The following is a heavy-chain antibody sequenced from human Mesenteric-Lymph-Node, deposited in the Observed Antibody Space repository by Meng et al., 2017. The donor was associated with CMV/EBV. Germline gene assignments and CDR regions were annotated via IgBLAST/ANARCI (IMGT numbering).Heavy chain of an antibody. V-gene: IGHV4-59*01. CDR2: IYYGGSA. J-gene: IGHJ5*02. Sequence: SETLSLTCTVSGGSISTYYWSWIRQPPGKGLEWIGYIYYGGSANYSPSLKSRVTISVDTSKNQFSLKLSSVTPADTAVYYCARDSGGGSGWFDPWGQGILVTVSS. CDR1: GGSISTYY. D-gene: IGHD5-12*01. CDR3: ARDSGGGSGWFDP.